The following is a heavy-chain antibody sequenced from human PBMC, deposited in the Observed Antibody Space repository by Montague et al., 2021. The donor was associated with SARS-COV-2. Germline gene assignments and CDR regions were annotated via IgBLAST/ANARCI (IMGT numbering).Heavy chain of an antibody. V-gene: IGHV6-1*01. J-gene: IGHJ4*02. Sequence: CAISGGGVSSYSAAWNWIRQSPSIGLEWLGRTYYRSKWYNDYALSVKSRITINPDTSKNHFSLQLNSVTPEDTAIYYCARGVYYDGSGYYSFDYWGQGTLVTVSS. CDR3: ARGVYYDGSGYYSFDY. CDR2: TYYRSKWYN. D-gene: IGHD3-22*01. CDR1: GGGVSSYSAA.